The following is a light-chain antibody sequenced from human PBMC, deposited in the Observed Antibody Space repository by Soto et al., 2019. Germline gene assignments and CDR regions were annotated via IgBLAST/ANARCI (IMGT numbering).Light chain of an antibody. CDR2: DVS. V-gene: IGLV2-14*01. Sequence: QSALNQPASVSGAPGQSITISCTRTSSDVGGYNYVSWYQQHPGKAPKLMIYDVSNRPSGVSNRFSGSKSGNTASLTISGLQAEDEADYYCSSYTSSSKGVFGTGTKVTVL. CDR1: SSDVGGYNY. CDR3: SSYTSSSKGV. J-gene: IGLJ1*01.